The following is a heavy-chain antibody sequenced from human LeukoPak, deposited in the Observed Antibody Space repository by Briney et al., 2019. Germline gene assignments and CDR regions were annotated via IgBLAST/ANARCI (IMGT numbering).Heavy chain of an antibody. V-gene: IGHV4-61*03. Sequence: TSETLSLTCTVSGDSVSNGNYYWSWLRQPPGTALEWIGYIYYTGNTYYNPSLEGRVTISVDTSRNHFSVKLSSVTAADTAVYYCARSQNYYGSGDYCSQGTLVTVSS. CDR1: GDSVSNGNYY. CDR3: ARSQNYYGSGDY. D-gene: IGHD3-10*01. CDR2: IYYTGNT. J-gene: IGHJ4*02.